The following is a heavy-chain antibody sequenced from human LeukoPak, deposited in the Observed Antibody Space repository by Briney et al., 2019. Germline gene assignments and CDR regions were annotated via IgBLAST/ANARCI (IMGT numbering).Heavy chain of an antibody. J-gene: IGHJ4*02. V-gene: IGHV3-48*03. D-gene: IGHD3-22*01. Sequence: GGSLRLSCAVSGFTFSYYEMNWVRQAPGKGLEWVSYISSSGSTIYYADSVKGRFTISRDNAKNSLYLQMNSLRAEDTAMYYCAKTNYYDTTDDKPYTTHFDYWGQGALVTVSS. CDR1: GFTFSYYE. CDR3: AKTNYYDTTDDKPYTTHFDY. CDR2: ISSSGSTI.